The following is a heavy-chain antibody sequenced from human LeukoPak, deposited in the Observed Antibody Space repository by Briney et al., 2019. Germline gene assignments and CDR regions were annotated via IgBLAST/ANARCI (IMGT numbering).Heavy chain of an antibody. CDR1: GYTLTELS. V-gene: IGHV1-24*01. D-gene: IGHD1-26*01. CDR3: ARAEEVGATWYWSVRTPFDY. CDR2: FDPEDGET. J-gene: IGHJ4*02. Sequence: ASVKVSCKVSGYTLTELSMHWARQAPGKGLEWMGGFDPEDGETIYAQKFQGRVTMTEDTSTDTAYLELSSLRSEDTAVYYCARAEEVGATWYWSVRTPFDYWGQGTLVTVSS.